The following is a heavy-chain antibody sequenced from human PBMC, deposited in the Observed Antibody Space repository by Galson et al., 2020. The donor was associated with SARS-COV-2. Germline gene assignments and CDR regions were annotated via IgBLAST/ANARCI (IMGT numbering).Heavy chain of an antibody. D-gene: IGHD3-16*01. J-gene: IGHJ4*02. V-gene: IGHV4-39*07. CDR2: IYYSGST. CDR1: GGSISSSSYY. CDR3: ARYPKGGVTDYFDY. Sequence: SETLSLTCTVSGGSISSSSYYWGWIRQPPGKGLEWIGSIYYSGSTYYNPSLKSRVTISVDTSKNQFSLKLSSVTAADTAVYYCARYPKGGVTDYFDYWGQGTLVTGSS.